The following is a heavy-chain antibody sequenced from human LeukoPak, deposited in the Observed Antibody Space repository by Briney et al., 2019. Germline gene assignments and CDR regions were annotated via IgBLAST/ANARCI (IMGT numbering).Heavy chain of an antibody. CDR2: IRYDGSNK. V-gene: IGHV3-30*02. CDR3: AKSASTYGSGSYYNV. D-gene: IGHD3-10*01. CDR1: GFTFSSYG. J-gene: IGHJ4*02. Sequence: GGSLRLSCAASGFTFSSYGMHWVRQAPGKGLEWVAFIRYDGSNKYYADSVKGRFTISRDNSKNTLYLQMNSLRTEDTAVYYCAKSASTYGSGSYYNVWGQGTLVTVSS.